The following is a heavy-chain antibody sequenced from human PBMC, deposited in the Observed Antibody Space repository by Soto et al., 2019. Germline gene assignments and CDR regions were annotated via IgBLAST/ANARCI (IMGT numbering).Heavy chain of an antibody. V-gene: IGHV1-69*12. CDR3: AGDRGPSSGYYPYWFDP. D-gene: IGHD3-22*01. Sequence: QVQLVQSGAEVKKPGSSVKVSCKASGGTFSSYAITWVRQAPGQGLEWMGEIIPIFDTANYAQKFQGRVTITADEATSTAYMGLSSLRSEDTAVYYCAGDRGPSSGYYPYWFDPWGQGTLVTVSS. CDR1: GGTFSSYA. CDR2: IIPIFDTA. J-gene: IGHJ5*02.